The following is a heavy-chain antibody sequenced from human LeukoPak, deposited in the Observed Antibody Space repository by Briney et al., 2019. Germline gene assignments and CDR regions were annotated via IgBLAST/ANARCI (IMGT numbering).Heavy chain of an antibody. J-gene: IGHJ4*02. CDR1: GFTFSTSW. V-gene: IGHV3-7*01. D-gene: IGHD1-26*01. CDR3: ARDPEEWEIPPNY. CDR2: INQDGSEE. Sequence: GGSLRLSCAASGFTFSTSWMTWVRQAPGKGLEWVANINQDGSEEKYADSVKGRFTTFRDNARNSVYLQMNRLRVDDTAVYYCARDPEEWEIPPNYWGQGTLVSVSS.